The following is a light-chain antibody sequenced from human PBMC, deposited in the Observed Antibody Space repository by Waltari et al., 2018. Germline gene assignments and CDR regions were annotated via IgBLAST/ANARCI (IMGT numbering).Light chain of an antibody. Sequence: EIVLTQSPGTLSLSPAERATLSCRASQSVSSSYLAWDQQKPGQAPRLLIYGASSRATGIPDRFSGSGSGTDFTLTISRLEPEDFAVYYCQQYGSSLYMYTFGQGTKLEIK. CDR2: GAS. V-gene: IGKV3-20*01. J-gene: IGKJ2*01. CDR3: QQYGSSLYMYT. CDR1: QSVSSSY.